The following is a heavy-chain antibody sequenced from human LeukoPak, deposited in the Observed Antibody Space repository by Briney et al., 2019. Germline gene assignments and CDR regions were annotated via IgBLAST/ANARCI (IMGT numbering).Heavy chain of an antibody. D-gene: IGHD6-13*01. CDR2: MNPNSGNT. Sequence: GASVKASCKASGYTFTSYDINWVRQATGQGLEWMGWMNPNSGNTGYAQKFQGRVTITADKSTSTAYMELSSLRSEDTAVYYCARFSGYSSSWPSGDYWGQGTLVTVSS. V-gene: IGHV1-8*01. CDR3: ARFSGYSSSWPSGDY. J-gene: IGHJ4*02. CDR1: GYTFTSYD.